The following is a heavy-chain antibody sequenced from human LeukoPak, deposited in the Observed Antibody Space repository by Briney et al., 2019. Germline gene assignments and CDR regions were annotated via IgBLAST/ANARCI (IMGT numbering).Heavy chain of an antibody. V-gene: IGHV3-21*01. Sequence: GGSLRLSCAASGFTFSTYTMNWVRQAPGKGLEWVSRISGSSVYIYYADSLKGRFTISRDNAKNSLYLQMNGLRAEDTAVYYCARVSVAGAVIDAFDIWGQGTMVTVSS. CDR2: ISGSSVYI. CDR3: ARVSVAGAVIDAFDI. D-gene: IGHD6-19*01. J-gene: IGHJ3*02. CDR1: GFTFSTYT.